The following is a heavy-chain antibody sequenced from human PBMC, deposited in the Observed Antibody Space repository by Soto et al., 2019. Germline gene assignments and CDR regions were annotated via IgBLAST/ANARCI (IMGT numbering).Heavy chain of an antibody. CDR1: GYTLTELS. Sequence: PSVKVSCKVSGYTLTELSMHWVRQAPGKGLEWMGGFDPEDGETIYAQKFQGRVTMTEDTSTDTAYMELSSLRSEDTAVYYCATWRAGYDILTGYYRALDYWGQGTLVTVSS. CDR3: ATWRAGYDILTGYYRALDY. J-gene: IGHJ4*02. V-gene: IGHV1-24*01. CDR2: FDPEDGET. D-gene: IGHD3-9*01.